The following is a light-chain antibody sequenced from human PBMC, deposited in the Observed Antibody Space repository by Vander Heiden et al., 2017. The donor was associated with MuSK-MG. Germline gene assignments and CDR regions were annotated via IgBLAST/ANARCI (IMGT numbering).Light chain of an antibody. Sequence: QSVLTQPPSVSEAPGQRVTISCTGSSPNIGAGYDVNWYRQLPGAAPTLLIYSNNNRPSGVPDRFSGSKSGTSASLAIAGLQVDDEADYYCQSYDRGLSGSVFGGGTKLTVL. CDR2: SNN. V-gene: IGLV1-40*01. J-gene: IGLJ2*01. CDR3: QSYDRGLSGSV. CDR1: SPNIGAGYD.